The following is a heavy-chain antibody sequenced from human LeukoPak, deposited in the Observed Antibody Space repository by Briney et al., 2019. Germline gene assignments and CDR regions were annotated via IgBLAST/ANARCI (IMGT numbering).Heavy chain of an antibody. CDR3: ARLAGGKADHDY. CDR2: INPSGGST. V-gene: IGHV1-46*01. J-gene: IGHJ4*02. Sequence: ASVKVSCKASGYTFTSYYMHWVRQAPGQGLEWMGIINPSGGSTSYAQKFQGRVTMTRDMSTSTVYMELSSLRSEDTAVYYCARLAGGKADHDYWGQGTLVTVSS. D-gene: IGHD3-16*01. CDR1: GYTFTSYY.